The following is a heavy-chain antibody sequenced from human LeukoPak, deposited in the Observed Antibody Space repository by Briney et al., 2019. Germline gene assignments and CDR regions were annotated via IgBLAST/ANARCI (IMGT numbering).Heavy chain of an antibody. V-gene: IGHV3-30*02. CDR1: GFTFSSYG. CDR3: AEDFLYYDILTGYRDSDAFDI. D-gene: IGHD3-9*01. Sequence: GGSLRLSCAASGFTFSSYGMHWVRQAPGKGLEWVAFIRHDGSNKYYADSVKGRFTISRDNSKNTLYLQMNSLRAEDTAVYYCAEDFLYYDILTGYRDSDAFDIWGQGTMVTVSS. CDR2: IRHDGSNK. J-gene: IGHJ3*02.